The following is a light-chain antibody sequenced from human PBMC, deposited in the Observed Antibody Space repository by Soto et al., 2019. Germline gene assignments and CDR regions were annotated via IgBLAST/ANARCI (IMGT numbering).Light chain of an antibody. CDR3: QHYKESST. CDR2: EAS. CDR1: QSISSW. Sequence: DIQMTQSPSTLSASVGDRVTITCRASQSISSWLAWYQQKPGKAPKLLIYEASSSEIGVPPRFSGSGFGTESTLTICRLQPDDFATYYCQHYKESSTFGQGTRLEIK. J-gene: IGKJ1*01. V-gene: IGKV1-5*03.